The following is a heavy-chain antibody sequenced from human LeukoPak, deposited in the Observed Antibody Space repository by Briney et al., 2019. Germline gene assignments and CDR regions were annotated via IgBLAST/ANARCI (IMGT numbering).Heavy chain of an antibody. V-gene: IGHV3-7*04. CDR3: ARGYYGDYTFDY. CDR1: GFTFSSYW. J-gene: IGHJ4*02. CDR2: IKQDGSEK. Sequence: GGPLRLSCAASGFTFSSYWMSWVRQAPGKGREWVANIKQDGSEKYYVDSVKGRFTISRDNAKNSLYLQMNSLRAEDTAVYSCARGYYGDYTFDYWGQGTLVTVSS. D-gene: IGHD4-17*01.